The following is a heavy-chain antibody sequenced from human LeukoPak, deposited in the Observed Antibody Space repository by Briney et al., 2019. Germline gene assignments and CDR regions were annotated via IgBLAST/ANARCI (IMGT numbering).Heavy chain of an antibody. Sequence: SVKVSCKASGGTFSSYTISWVRQAHGEGVEGMGRIIGILGIANYAQKLKGRVTITAEKYTRTAYMEKRSLRSDDTAVYSCARIGSSSSYGGFDPWGQGTLVTVSS. J-gene: IGHJ5*02. CDR2: IIGILGIA. V-gene: IGHV1-69*02. CDR1: GGTFSSYT. D-gene: IGHD6-13*01. CDR3: ARIGSSSSYGGFDP.